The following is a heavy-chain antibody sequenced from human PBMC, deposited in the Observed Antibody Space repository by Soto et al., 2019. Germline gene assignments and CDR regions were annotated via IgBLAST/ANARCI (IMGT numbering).Heavy chain of an antibody. Sequence: QVQLVQSGAEVKKPGASVKVSCKASGYTFTSFGISWVRQAPGQGLEWMGWISAYNGNTNNAENLQGRVTMTTDTSTSTAYMELRRLRSDDTAVYYCARDHRGGTDAFDIWGQGTMVTVSS. CDR3: ARDHRGGTDAFDI. J-gene: IGHJ3*02. CDR1: GYTFTSFG. V-gene: IGHV1-18*01. CDR2: ISAYNGNT. D-gene: IGHD2-15*01.